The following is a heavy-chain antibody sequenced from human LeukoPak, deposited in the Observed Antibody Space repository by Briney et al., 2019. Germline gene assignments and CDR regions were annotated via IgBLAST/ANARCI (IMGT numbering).Heavy chain of an antibody. CDR2: IKRKNDGETT. D-gene: IGHD2-15*01. Sequence: GGSLRLSCAASGFTFSNAWMSWVRQAPGKGLEWIGRIKRKNDGETTDYAAPVKGRFTISRDDSKNQLYLQMNSLNTEDTAVYHCAKTGYCSGGSCLHYYYYGMDVWGQGTTVTVSS. CDR1: GFTFSNAW. V-gene: IGHV3-15*01. J-gene: IGHJ6*02. CDR3: AKTGYCSGGSCLHYYYYGMDV.